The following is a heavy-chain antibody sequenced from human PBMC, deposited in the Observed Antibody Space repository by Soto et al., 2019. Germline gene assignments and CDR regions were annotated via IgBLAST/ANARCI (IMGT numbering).Heavy chain of an antibody. CDR2: IYPGDSDT. CDR1: GYSFTSYW. J-gene: IGHJ6*02. CDR3: ARRRRGYCSSTSCRDYYYGMDV. D-gene: IGHD2-2*01. Sequence: GESRKISCKGSGYSFTSYWIGWVRQMPGKGLEWMGIIYPGDSDTRYSPSFQGQVTISADKSISTAYLQWSSLKASDTAMYYCARRRRGYCSSTSCRDYYYGMDVWGQGTTVTVSS. V-gene: IGHV5-51*01.